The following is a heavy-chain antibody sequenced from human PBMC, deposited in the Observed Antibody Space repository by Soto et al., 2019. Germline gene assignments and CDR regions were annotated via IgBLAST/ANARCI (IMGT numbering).Heavy chain of an antibody. CDR2: ISWDGGST. Sequence: GGSLRLSCAASGFTFDDYTMHWVRQAPGKGLERVSLISWDGGSTYYADSVKGRFTISRDNSKNSLYLQMNSLRTEDTALYYFAKSGGSYPSGRYYYYGMDVWGQGTTVTVSS. J-gene: IGHJ6*02. CDR3: AKSGGSYPSGRYYYYGMDV. V-gene: IGHV3-43*01. D-gene: IGHD1-26*01. CDR1: GFTFDDYT.